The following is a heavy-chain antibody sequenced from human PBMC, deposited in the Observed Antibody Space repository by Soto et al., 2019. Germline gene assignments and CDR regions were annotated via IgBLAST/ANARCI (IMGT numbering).Heavy chain of an antibody. CDR3: ARQTTVKGYYYGMDV. Sequence: QLQLQESGPGLVKPSETLSLTCTVSGGSISSSSYYWGWIRQPPGKGLEWIGSIYYSGSTYYNPYLKSRVTISVDTSKNQFSLKLSSVTAADTAVYYCARQTTVKGYYYGMDVWGQGTTVTVSS. J-gene: IGHJ6*02. CDR1: GGSISSSSYY. CDR2: IYYSGST. V-gene: IGHV4-39*01. D-gene: IGHD4-17*01.